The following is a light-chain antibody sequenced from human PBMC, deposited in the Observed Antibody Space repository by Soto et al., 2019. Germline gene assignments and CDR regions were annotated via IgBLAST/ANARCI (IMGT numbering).Light chain of an antibody. J-gene: IGKJ5*01. CDR2: DVS. CDR1: QGIGDT. CDR3: HQRYNWPRVT. Sequence: EVVMTQSPATLSVSPGEGVTLSCRASQGIGDTLAWYQQKPGQPPRLLIYDVSNRATGIPARFSGSGSGTDFTLTITSLEPEDFAVYFCHQRYNWPRVTFGQGTRLEIK. V-gene: IGKV3-11*01.